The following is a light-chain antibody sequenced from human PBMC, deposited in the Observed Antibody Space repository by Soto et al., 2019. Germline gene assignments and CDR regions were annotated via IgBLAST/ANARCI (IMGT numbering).Light chain of an antibody. J-gene: IGKJ5*01. CDR1: QCLXTH. CDR2: AAS. Sequence: IQLTQSPSSLSASDGDSVSITCRASQCLXTHFHWYEEKPGKVPKILIXAASSLQSGVPSRFSGSGSGTDFTLTISSLQPEDSATYYCQQSYNSPPITFGQGTRLEIK. V-gene: IGKV1-39*01. CDR3: QQSYNSPPIT.